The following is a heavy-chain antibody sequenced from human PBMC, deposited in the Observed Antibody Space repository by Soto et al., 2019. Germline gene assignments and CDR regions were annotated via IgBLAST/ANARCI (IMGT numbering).Heavy chain of an antibody. V-gene: IGHV5-10-1*01. J-gene: IGHJ6*02. CDR1: GYSFTIYW. D-gene: IGHD6-13*01. CDR2: IDPSDSYT. Sequence: GESLKISCKGSGYSFTIYWISWVLQMPGKGLEWMGRIDPSDSYTNYSPSFQGHVTISADKSISTAYLQWSSLKASDTAMYYCARQGELAAAGTDYYYYGMDVWGQGTTVTVSS. CDR3: ARQGELAAAGTDYYYYGMDV.